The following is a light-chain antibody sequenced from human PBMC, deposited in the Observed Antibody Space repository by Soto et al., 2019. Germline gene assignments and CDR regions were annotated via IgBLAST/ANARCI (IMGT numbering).Light chain of an antibody. Sequence: EIVLTQSPATLSLSPGERATLSCWASQSVNRYLVWYQQKPGQAPRLLMYDASKRATGIPARFSGSGSGTDLTLTISSLEPEDFAVYYCQQRDICPWTFGQGTKVDI. CDR2: DAS. CDR3: QQRDICPWT. V-gene: IGKV3-11*01. CDR1: QSVNRY. J-gene: IGKJ1*01.